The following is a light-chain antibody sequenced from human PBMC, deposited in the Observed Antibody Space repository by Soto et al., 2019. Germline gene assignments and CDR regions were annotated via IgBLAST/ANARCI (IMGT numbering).Light chain of an antibody. CDR1: SSDVGGYNH. Sequence: QSVLTQPASVSGSPGQSITISCTGTSSDVGGYNHVSWYQQHPGEAPKLMIYDVSSRPSGVSNRFSGSKADDTASLTISGLQAEDEADYYCSSFATSDTPMVFGGGTKLTVL. J-gene: IGLJ2*01. CDR2: DVS. V-gene: IGLV2-14*03. CDR3: SSFATSDTPMV.